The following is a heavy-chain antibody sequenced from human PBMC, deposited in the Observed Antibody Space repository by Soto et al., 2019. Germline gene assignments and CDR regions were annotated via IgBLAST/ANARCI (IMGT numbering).Heavy chain of an antibody. CDR1: GFTFSSYG. CDR3: ARNLGYYDILTGYSTGYYYYYGLDV. V-gene: IGHV3-33*01. D-gene: IGHD3-9*01. CDR2: IWYDGSNK. J-gene: IGHJ6*02. Sequence: PGRSLRLSCAASGFTFSSYGMHRVRPAPGKGLEWVAVIWYDGSNKYYADSVKGRFTISRDNSKNTLYLQMNSLRAEDTAVYYCARNLGYYDILTGYSTGYYYYYGLDVWGQGTTVTVSS.